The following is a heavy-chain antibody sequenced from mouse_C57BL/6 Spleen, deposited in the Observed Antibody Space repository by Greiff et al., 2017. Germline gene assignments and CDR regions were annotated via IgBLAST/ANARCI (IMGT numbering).Heavy chain of an antibody. V-gene: IGHV1-72*01. Sequence: QVQLQHPGAELVKPGASVKLSCKASGYTFTSYWMHWVKQRPGRGLEWIGRIDPNSGGTKYNEKFKSKATLTVDKPSSTAYMQLSSLTSEDSAVYYCAGRYGSSYSYWYFDVWGTGTTVTVSS. D-gene: IGHD1-1*01. CDR1: GYTFTSYW. CDR2: IDPNSGGT. J-gene: IGHJ1*03. CDR3: AGRYGSSYSYWYFDV.